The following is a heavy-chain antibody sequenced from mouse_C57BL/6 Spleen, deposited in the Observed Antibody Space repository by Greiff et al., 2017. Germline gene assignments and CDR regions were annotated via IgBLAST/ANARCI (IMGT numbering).Heavy chain of an antibody. J-gene: IGHJ4*01. D-gene: IGHD1-1*01. CDR2: INPSSGYT. V-gene: IGHV1-7*01. Sequence: QVQLQQSGAELAKPGASVKLSCKASGYTFTSYWMHWVKQRPGQGLEWIGYINPSSGYTKYNQKFKDKATLTADKSSSTAYMQLSSLTYEDSAVYYCARTTVVSYYAMDYWGQGTSVTVSS. CDR1: GYTFTSYW. CDR3: ARTTVVSYYAMDY.